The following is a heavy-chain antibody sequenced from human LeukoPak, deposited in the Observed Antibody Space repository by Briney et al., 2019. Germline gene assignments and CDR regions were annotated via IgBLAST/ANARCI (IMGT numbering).Heavy chain of an antibody. CDR1: GYTFTNYD. CDR2: VNPDSGDT. J-gene: IGHJ4*02. Sequence: GASVKVSCKTSGYTFTNYDINWVRQAAGQGLEWTGWVNPDSGDTGFAQKFQGRLTITTNTSARIAYMEMSGLTSEDTAVYYCTRDWTYWGPGTLVAVSS. CDR3: TRDWTY. D-gene: IGHD1-1*01. V-gene: IGHV1-8*01.